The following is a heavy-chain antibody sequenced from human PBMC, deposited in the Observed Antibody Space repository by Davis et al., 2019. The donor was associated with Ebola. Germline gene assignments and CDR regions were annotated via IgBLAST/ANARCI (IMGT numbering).Heavy chain of an antibody. Sequence: GESLKISCAASGFTFSSYAMSWVRQAPGKGLEWISYISSSGDTISYADSVKGRFTISRDNAQKSLYLQMNSLRAEDTAVYYCVPGTWIRGQGSLVTVSS. J-gene: IGHJ4*02. CDR1: GFTFSSYA. D-gene: IGHD5-12*01. V-gene: IGHV3-48*03. CDR2: ISSSGDTI. CDR3: VPGTWI.